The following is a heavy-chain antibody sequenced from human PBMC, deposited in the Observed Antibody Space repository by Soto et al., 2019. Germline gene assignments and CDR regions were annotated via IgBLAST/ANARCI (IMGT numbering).Heavy chain of an antibody. CDR2: IYPGDSDT. Sequence: PGESLKISCKGSGYSFTSYWIGWVRQMPGKGLEWMGIIYPGDSDTRYSPSFQGQVTISADKSISTAYLQWSSLKASDTAMYYCATASIHCSSTSCYDNWFDPWGQGTLGTVSS. D-gene: IGHD2-2*01. J-gene: IGHJ5*02. CDR3: ATASIHCSSTSCYDNWFDP. CDR1: GYSFTSYW. V-gene: IGHV5-51*01.